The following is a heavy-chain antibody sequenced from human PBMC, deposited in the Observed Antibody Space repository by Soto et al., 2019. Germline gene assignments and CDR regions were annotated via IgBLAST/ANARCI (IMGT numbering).Heavy chain of an antibody. CDR2: ISYDGSNK. CDR3: AKKMSSSWYESPYYYYGMDV. CDR1: GFTFSSYG. D-gene: IGHD6-13*01. Sequence: QVQLVESGGGVVQPGRSLRLSCAASGFTFSSYGMHWVRQAPGKGLEWVAVISYDGSNKYYADSVKGRFTISRDNSKNKLYLQMNSLRAEDTAVYYCAKKMSSSWYESPYYYYGMDVWGQGTTVTVSS. V-gene: IGHV3-30*18. J-gene: IGHJ6*02.